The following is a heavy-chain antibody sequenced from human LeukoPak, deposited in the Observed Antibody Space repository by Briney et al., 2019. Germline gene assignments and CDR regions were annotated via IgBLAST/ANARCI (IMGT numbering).Heavy chain of an antibody. Sequence: GGSLRLSCAASGFTLSSYWMSWVRQAPGKGLEWVSYISGGGSTIYYADSVKGRFTISRDNAKNSLYLQMNSLRAEDTAVYYCARDSGYSDYWGQGTLVTVSS. CDR1: GFTLSSYW. CDR3: ARDSGYSDY. J-gene: IGHJ4*02. D-gene: IGHD3-22*01. CDR2: ISGGGSTI. V-gene: IGHV3-48*01.